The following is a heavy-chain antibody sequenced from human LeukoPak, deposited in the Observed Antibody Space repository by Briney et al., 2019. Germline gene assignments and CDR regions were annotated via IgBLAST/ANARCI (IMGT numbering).Heavy chain of an antibody. CDR3: AKGAYRSGGSCYLGDLDY. CDR1: GFTVSSNY. V-gene: IGHV3-23*01. Sequence: GGSLRLSCAASGFTVSSNYMSWVRQAPGKGLEWVSVISGSGGNTYYADSVKGRFTISRDNSKDTLYLQMNSLRAEDTAVYYCAKGAYRSGGSCYLGDLDYWGQGTLVTVSS. J-gene: IGHJ4*02. D-gene: IGHD2-15*01. CDR2: ISGSGGNT.